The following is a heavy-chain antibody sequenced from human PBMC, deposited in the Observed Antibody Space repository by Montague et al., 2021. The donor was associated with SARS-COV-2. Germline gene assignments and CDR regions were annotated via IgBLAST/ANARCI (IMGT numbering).Heavy chain of an antibody. Sequence: CAISGDSVYSNSAVWNWIRQSPSRGLEWLGRTYYRSKWYNDYAVSVKSRITINPDTSKNQFSLQLNSVTPEDTAVYYCASGRMVPYSSSWTTLYYYYGMDVWGQGTTVTVSS. CDR3: ASGRMVPYSSSWTTLYYYYGMDV. D-gene: IGHD6-13*01. V-gene: IGHV6-1*01. CDR2: TYYRSKWYN. CDR1: GDSVYSNSAV. J-gene: IGHJ6*02.